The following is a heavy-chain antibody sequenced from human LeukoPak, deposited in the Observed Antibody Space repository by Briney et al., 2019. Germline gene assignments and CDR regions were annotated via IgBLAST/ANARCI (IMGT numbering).Heavy chain of an antibody. J-gene: IGHJ4*02. CDR3: ARAGRFLEWLYPFDY. D-gene: IGHD3-3*01. CDR2: ISSNGGST. CDR1: GFTFSSYA. V-gene: IGHV3-64*01. Sequence: GGSLRLSCAASGFTFSSYAMHWVRQAPGKGLEYVSAISSNGGSTYYANSVKGRFTISRDNSKNTLYLQMGNLRAEDMAVYYCARAGRFLEWLYPFDYWGQGTLVTVSS.